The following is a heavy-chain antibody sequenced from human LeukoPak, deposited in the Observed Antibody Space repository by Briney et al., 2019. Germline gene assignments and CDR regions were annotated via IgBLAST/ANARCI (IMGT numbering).Heavy chain of an antibody. D-gene: IGHD3-10*01. J-gene: IGHJ6*03. CDR2: IRYDGSNK. CDR1: GFTFSSYG. CDR3: AKTTSSMYYYGSGLGYYYYYYMDV. V-gene: IGHV3-30*02. Sequence: GGPLRLSCAASGFTFSSYGMHWVRQAPGKGLEWVAFIRYDGSNKYYGDSVKGRFTISRDNSKNTLYLQMNSLRAEDTAVYYCAKTTSSMYYYGSGLGYYYYYYMDVWGKGTTVTVSS.